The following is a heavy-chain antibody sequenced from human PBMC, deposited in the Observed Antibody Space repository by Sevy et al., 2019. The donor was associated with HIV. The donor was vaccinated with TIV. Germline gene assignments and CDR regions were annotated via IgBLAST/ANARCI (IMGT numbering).Heavy chain of an antibody. D-gene: IGHD2-8*01. CDR2: FSFGCGQI. CDR1: GFPFSKYS. Sequence: GGSLRLSCAASGFPFSKYSMSWIRQTPGKGLEWVATFSFGCGQINYADSVKGRFTISRDDSRNTFYLQMNSLRSDYTAIYYCAREGCTRPHDYWGQGTVVTVSS. V-gene: IGHV3-21*04. J-gene: IGHJ4*02. CDR3: AREGCTRPHDY.